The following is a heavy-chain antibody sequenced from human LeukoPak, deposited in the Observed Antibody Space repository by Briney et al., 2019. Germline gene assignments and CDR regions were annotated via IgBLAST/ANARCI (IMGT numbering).Heavy chain of an antibody. D-gene: IGHD5-18*01. CDR3: ASAMATANFDY. Sequence: KPGGSPRLSCAASGFTFSDYYMSWLRQAPGKGLEWVSYISSSGSTIYYADSVKGRFTISRDNAKNSLYLQMNSLRAEDTAVYYCASAMATANFDYWGQGTLVTVSS. J-gene: IGHJ4*02. V-gene: IGHV3-11*01. CDR2: ISSSGSTI. CDR1: GFTFSDYY.